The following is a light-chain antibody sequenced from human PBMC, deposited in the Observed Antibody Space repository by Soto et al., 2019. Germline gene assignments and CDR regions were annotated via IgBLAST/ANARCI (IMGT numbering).Light chain of an antibody. V-gene: IGLV3-21*02. CDR1: DIASKS. CDR2: DDN. CDR3: QVWDSSSDHYV. Sequence: LTQPPSVSVAPGQTARISCGGNDIASKSVHWSQQKPGQAPVLVVYDDNDRPSGIPERLSGSNSGDTATLTISRVEAGDEADYYCQVWDSSSDHYVFGSGTKSPS. J-gene: IGLJ1*01.